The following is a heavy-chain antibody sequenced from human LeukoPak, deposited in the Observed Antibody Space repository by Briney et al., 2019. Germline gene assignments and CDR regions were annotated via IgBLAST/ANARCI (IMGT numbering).Heavy chain of an antibody. Sequence: ASVKVSCKASGYTFTGYYMHWVRQAPGQGLEWMGWINPNSGGTNYAQKFQGRVTMTRDTSISTAYMELSRLRSDDTAVYYCARVRRVYWNAMDDAFDIWGQGTMVTVSS. CDR1: GYTFTGYY. J-gene: IGHJ3*02. CDR2: INPNSGGT. CDR3: ARVRRVYWNAMDDAFDI. V-gene: IGHV1-2*02. D-gene: IGHD1-1*01.